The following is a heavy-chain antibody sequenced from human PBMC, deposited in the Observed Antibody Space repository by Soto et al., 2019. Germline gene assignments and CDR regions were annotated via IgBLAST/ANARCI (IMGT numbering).Heavy chain of an antibody. Sequence: EVQLVESGEGLVQPGGSLRLSCAASGFTFSGNSMNWVCQAPGKGLEWVSYSSSDSTTIYYAVSVKGRFTVSRYNAKNSLHLQMNGVRADDAADYYCAASARSNWLGPFNFWGQGTLVTASS. V-gene: IGHV3-48*01. CDR3: AASARSNWLGPFNF. CDR1: GFTFSGNS. CDR2: SSSDSTTI. J-gene: IGHJ4*01. D-gene: IGHD1-1*01.